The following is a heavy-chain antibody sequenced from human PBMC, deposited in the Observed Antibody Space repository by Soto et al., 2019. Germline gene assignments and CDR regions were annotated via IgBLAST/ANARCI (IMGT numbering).Heavy chain of an antibody. CDR1: GYSISSRHY. V-gene: IGHV4-38-2*01. CDR3: ARGGGSYYRQDYFDY. D-gene: IGHD1-26*01. Sequence: LSLTCAVSGYSISSRHYWGWIRQPPGKGLEWIGSMSRSGSTYYNPSLKSRVTISVHTSQNQFSLNLTSVTAADTAVYYCARGGGSYYRQDYFDYWGQGSLVTVSS. J-gene: IGHJ4*02. CDR2: MSRSGST.